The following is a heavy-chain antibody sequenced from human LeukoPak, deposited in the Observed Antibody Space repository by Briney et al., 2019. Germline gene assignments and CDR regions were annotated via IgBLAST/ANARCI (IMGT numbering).Heavy chain of an antibody. CDR3: ARDFAKSGYGDY. D-gene: IGHD5-12*01. CDR1: GFTFSSYE. J-gene: IGHJ4*02. CDR2: INSGGSST. V-gene: IGHV3-48*03. Sequence: AGGSLRLSCVVSGFTFSSYEMNWVRQAPGKGLEWVSYINSGGSSTYYADSLKGRFTISRENAKNSLYLQMNSLRAEDTAVYYCARDFAKSGYGDYWGQGTLVTVSS.